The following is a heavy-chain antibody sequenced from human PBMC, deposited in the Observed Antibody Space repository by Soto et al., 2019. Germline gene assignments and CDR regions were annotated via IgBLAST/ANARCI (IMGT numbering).Heavy chain of an antibody. D-gene: IGHD3-10*01. Sequence: ASVKVSCKTSGYTFSSYGIRWVRQAPGQGLEWMGWVSAYNNNTDYAQKFQGRVTMTTDTSTSTAYMELRSLRSDDTAVYFCARFLTMVRGPWGYWGQGTLVTVSS. J-gene: IGHJ4*02. CDR2: VSAYNNNT. CDR3: ARFLTMVRGPWGY. V-gene: IGHV1-18*01. CDR1: GYTFSSYG.